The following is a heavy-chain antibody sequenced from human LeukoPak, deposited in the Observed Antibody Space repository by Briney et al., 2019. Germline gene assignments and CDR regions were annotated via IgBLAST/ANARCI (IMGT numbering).Heavy chain of an antibody. V-gene: IGHV1-69*05. Sequence: SVKVSCKASGGTFSSYAISWLRQAPAQGLEWMGRIIPIFGTANYAQKFQGRVTITTEESTSTAYMELSSLRSEDTAVYYCARGGEYDFWSGYINWFDPWGQGTLVTVSS. CDR1: GGTFSSYA. J-gene: IGHJ5*02. CDR3: ARGGEYDFWSGYINWFDP. D-gene: IGHD3-3*01. CDR2: IIPIFGTA.